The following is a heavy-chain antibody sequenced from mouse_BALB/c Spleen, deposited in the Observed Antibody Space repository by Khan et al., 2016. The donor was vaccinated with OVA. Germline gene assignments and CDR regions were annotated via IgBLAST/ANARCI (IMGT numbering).Heavy chain of an antibody. CDR1: GFNIKDTY. Sequence: EVKLEVSGAELVKPGASVKLSCSASGFNIKDTYIHWMKQRPEQGLEWIGRIDPPNDDSKYGPKFQAKATLTADTSSNTAYLQLSSLTSEDTAVYYCATRYGNPFAFWGQGTLVSVSA. V-gene: IGHV14-3*02. J-gene: IGHJ3*01. D-gene: IGHD2-1*01. CDR3: ATRYGNPFAF. CDR2: IDPPNDDS.